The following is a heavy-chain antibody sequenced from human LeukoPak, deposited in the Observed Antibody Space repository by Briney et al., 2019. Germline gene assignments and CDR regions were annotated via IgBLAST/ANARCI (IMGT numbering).Heavy chain of an antibody. J-gene: IGHJ4*02. Sequence: ASVKVSCKASGYTFTSYGISWVRQAPGQGLERMGWISAYNGNTNYAQKLQGRVTMTTDTSTSTAYMELRSLRSDDTAVYYCARDLGVVVAADYFDYWGQGTLVTVSS. V-gene: IGHV1-18*04. D-gene: IGHD2-15*01. CDR2: ISAYNGNT. CDR1: GYTFTSYG. CDR3: ARDLGVVVAADYFDY.